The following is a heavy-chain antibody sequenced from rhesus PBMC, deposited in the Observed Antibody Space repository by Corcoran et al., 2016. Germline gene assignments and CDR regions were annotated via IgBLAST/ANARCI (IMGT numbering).Heavy chain of an antibody. V-gene: IGHV3S25*01. CDR2: ISNGGGST. Sequence: EVQLVESGGGLAKPGGSLRLSCVASGFTFSSYGMSWVRQAPGQGLDWVSYISNGGGSTYYSASVTGRFTIARDNSKNTLSLQMNSLRAEDTALYYCAKYRFDYWGQGVLVTVSS. CDR1: GFTFSSYG. CDR3: AKYRFDY. J-gene: IGHJ4*01. D-gene: IGHD1-1*01.